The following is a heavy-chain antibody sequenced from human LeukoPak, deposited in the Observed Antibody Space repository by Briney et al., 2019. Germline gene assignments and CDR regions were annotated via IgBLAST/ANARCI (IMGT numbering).Heavy chain of an antibody. D-gene: IGHD6-6*01. V-gene: IGHV3-43*01. CDR2: ISWDGGST. J-gene: IGHJ4*02. Sequence: GGSLRLSCAASGFTFDDYTMHWVRQAPGKGLEWVSLISWDGGSTYYADSVKGRFTISRDNVKNSLYLQMNSLRAEDTAVYYCARGRDSSSSYPGYWGQGTLVTVSS. CDR3: ARGRDSSSSYPGY. CDR1: GFTFDDYT.